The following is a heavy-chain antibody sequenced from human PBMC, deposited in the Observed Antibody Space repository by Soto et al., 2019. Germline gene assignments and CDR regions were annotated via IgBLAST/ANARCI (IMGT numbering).Heavy chain of an antibody. Sequence: QVQLQESGPGLVKPSQTLSLTCTVSGGSISSGGYYWSWIRQHPGKGLEWIGYIYYSGSTYYNPSLKSRVTISVDTSKNQFSLKLSSVTAADTAVYYCARGPIGYCSSTSCYDRYFDYWGQGTLVTVSS. J-gene: IGHJ4*02. V-gene: IGHV4-31*03. CDR3: ARGPIGYCSSTSCYDRYFDY. D-gene: IGHD2-2*01. CDR1: GGSISSGGYY. CDR2: IYYSGST.